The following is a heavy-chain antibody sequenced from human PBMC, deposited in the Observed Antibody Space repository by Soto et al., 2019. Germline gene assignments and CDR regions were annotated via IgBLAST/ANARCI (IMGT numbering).Heavy chain of an antibody. D-gene: IGHD3-3*01. Sequence: DVQLFESGGGFVEPGESLRLSCAASGFIFKDFAMSWVRQAPGKGLEWVSTITTSDDITYSADSVRGRFTISRDNSAHTLFLQMSSLRGDDTATYYCTKGDSSGYFDPSAGYSTPDHWGQGTLVTVSS. J-gene: IGHJ5*02. CDR2: ITTSDDIT. V-gene: IGHV3-23*01. CDR1: GFIFKDFA. CDR3: TKGDSSGYFDPSAGYSTPDH.